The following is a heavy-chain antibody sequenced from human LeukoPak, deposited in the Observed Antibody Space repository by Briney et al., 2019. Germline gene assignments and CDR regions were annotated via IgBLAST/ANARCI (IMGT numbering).Heavy chain of an antibody. CDR3: ARVSRTPGVYYYYYGMDV. D-gene: IGHD3-10*01. CDR2: INHSGST. Sequence: SETLSLTCAVYGGSFNAYHWNWIRQPPGKGLEWIGEINHSGSTDYNPSLKRQFTISVDTSKNQFYLNLTSVTAADTAVYYCARVSRTPGVYYYYYGMDVWGQGTTVTVSS. J-gene: IGHJ6*02. V-gene: IGHV4-34*01. CDR1: GGSFNAYH.